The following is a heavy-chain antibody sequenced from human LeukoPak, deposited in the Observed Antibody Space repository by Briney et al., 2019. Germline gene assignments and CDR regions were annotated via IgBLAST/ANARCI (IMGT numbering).Heavy chain of an antibody. D-gene: IGHD3-9*01. Sequence: PSETLSLTCTVSGGSISSYYWSWIRQPPGKGLEWIGYIYYSGSTNYNPSLKSRVTISVDTSKNQFSLKLSSVTAADTAVYYCAGEALYYDILTGLDVWGQGTTVTVSS. CDR2: IYYSGST. CDR3: AGEALYYDILTGLDV. V-gene: IGHV4-59*01. J-gene: IGHJ6*02. CDR1: GGSISSYY.